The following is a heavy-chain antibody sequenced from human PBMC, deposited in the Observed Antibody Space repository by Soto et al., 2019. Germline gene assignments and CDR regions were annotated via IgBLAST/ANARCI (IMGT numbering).Heavy chain of an antibody. J-gene: IGHJ5*02. D-gene: IGHD3-22*01. V-gene: IGHV3-48*02. CDR3: AREAIGLNRIDP. CDR1: GFTFSSYS. Sequence: EVQLVESGGGLVQPGGSLRLSCAASGFTFSSYSMNWVRQAPGKGLEWVSYISSSSSTIYYADSVKGRFTISRDNAKNSLYLQMNSLRDEHTAVYYGAREAIGLNRIDPWGQGTLVTVSS. CDR2: ISSSSSTI.